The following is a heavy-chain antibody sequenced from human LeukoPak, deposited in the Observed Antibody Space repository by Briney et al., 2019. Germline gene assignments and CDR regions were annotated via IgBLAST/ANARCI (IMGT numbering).Heavy chain of an antibody. CDR1: GFTFSSYS. V-gene: IGHV3-21*01. D-gene: IGHD6-13*01. Sequence: GGSLRLSCAASGFTFSSYSMSWVRQAPGKGLEWVSSISSSSSYIYYADSVKGRFTISRDNAKNSLYLQMNSLRAEDTAVYYCARDRQQLVKDAFDIWGQGTMVTVSS. CDR2: ISSSSSYI. CDR3: ARDRQQLVKDAFDI. J-gene: IGHJ3*02.